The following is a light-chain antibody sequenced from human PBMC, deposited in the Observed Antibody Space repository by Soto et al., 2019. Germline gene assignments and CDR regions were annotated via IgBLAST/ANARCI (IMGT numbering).Light chain of an antibody. CDR3: QQYNNWPPWT. V-gene: IGKV3-15*01. Sequence: IVVTPAPSTLSVAPGGRATLSCRARQSVSSNLAWYQQKPGQAPRLLIYGASTRATVITARFSGSGSGTEFTLTISSLQSEDFAVYYCQQYNNWPPWTFGQGTKVDIK. CDR2: GAS. CDR1: QSVSSN. J-gene: IGKJ1*01.